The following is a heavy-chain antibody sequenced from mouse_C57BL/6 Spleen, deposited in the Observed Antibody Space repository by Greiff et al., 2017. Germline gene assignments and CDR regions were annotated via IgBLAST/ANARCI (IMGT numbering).Heavy chain of an antibody. D-gene: IGHD1-1*01. CDR3: ARQGITTVVAPGYFDV. CDR1: GFTFSSYG. Sequence: EVQLVESGGDLVKPGGSLKLSCAASGFTFSSYGMSWVRQTPDKRLEWVATISSGGSYTYYPDSVKGRFTISRDNAKNTLYLQMSSLKSEDTAMYYCARQGITTVVAPGYFDVWGTGTTVTVSS. V-gene: IGHV5-6*01. J-gene: IGHJ1*03. CDR2: ISSGGSYT.